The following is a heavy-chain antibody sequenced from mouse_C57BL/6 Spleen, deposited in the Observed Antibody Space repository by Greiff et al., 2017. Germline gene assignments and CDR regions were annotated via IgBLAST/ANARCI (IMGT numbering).Heavy chain of an antibody. CDR3: ARYKGIYYGYDYIDY. Sequence: EVKVEESGGGLVQPGGSLSLSCAASGFTFTDYYMSWVRQPPGKALEWLGFIRNKANGYTTEYSASVKGRFTISRDNSKSILYFLMNALRAEDSATYYCARYKGIYYGYDYIDYWGQGTTLTVSS. CDR1: GFTFTDYY. V-gene: IGHV7-3*01. CDR2: IRNKANGYTT. D-gene: IGHD2-2*01. J-gene: IGHJ2*01.